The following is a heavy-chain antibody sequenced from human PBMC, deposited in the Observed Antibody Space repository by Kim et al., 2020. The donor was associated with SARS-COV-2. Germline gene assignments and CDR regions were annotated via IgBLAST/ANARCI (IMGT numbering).Heavy chain of an antibody. CDR3: AKDWEGDLAKIPTHYDILTGSKTP. CDR1: GFTFSSYA. CDR2: ISGSGGST. V-gene: IGHV3-23*01. Sequence: GGSLRLSCAASGFTFSSYAMSWVRQAPGKGLEWVSAISGSGGSTYYADSVKGRFTISRDNSKNTLYLQMNSLRAEDTAVYYCAKDWEGDLAKIPTHYDILTGSKTPWGQGTLVTVSS. D-gene: IGHD3-9*01. J-gene: IGHJ5*02.